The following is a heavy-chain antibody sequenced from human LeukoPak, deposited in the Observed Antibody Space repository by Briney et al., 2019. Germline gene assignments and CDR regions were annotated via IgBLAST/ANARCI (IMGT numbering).Heavy chain of an antibody. CDR3: TKGTIELGV. CDR1: GFTFTAYA. CDR2: ISDRGDST. D-gene: IGHD4/OR15-4a*01. V-gene: IGHV3-23*01. Sequence: PGGSLRLSCAASGFTFTAYAMSWVRQAPGKGLEWVSTISDRGDSTYYADSVKGRFTISRDNSKDTVFLQLNSLRVEDTALYYCTKGTIELGVWGQGTTVTVSS. J-gene: IGHJ6*02.